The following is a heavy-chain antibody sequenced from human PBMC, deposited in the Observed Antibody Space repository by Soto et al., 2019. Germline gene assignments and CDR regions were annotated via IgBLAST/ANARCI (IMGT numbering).Heavy chain of an antibody. CDR3: AIGVKGSWPSYRWFDL. V-gene: IGHV4-34*01. D-gene: IGHD6-13*01. CDR2: INHSGST. CDR1: GGSFSGYN. Sequence: SETLSLTCAVYGGSFSGYNWSCIRQPPGKRLEWIGEINHSGSTNYNPSLKSRVTISVDTSKNQFSLKLSSVTAADTAVYYCAIGVKGSWPSYRWFDLCYQGTLVTVSS. J-gene: IGHJ5*02.